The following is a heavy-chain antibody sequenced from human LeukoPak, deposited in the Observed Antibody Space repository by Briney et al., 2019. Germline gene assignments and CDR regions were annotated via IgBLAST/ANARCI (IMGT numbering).Heavy chain of an antibody. J-gene: IGHJ4*02. V-gene: IGHV4-31*03. CDR1: ADSLSSGGHY. Sequence: SQTLSLTCTVSADSLSSGGHYWAWIRQLPGKGLESIGFIHHSGSSRHNPSLKDRVAISVDASRKQFALRLSSVTAADTAIYYCARGGNRSGGFYFDYWGQGIQVIVSS. CDR2: IHHSGSS. CDR3: ARGGNRSGGFYFDY.